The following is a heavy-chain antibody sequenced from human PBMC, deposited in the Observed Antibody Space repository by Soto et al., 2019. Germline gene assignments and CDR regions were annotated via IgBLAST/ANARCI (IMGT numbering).Heavy chain of an antibody. CDR2: IYWDDDK. Sequence: QITLKESGPTLVKPTQTLTLSCTFSGFSLSTSGVGVGWIRQPPGKALEWLALIYWDDDKRYSPSLKSRLTSTQDTSKNQVVLTMTNMDPVDTATYYCARSFYGDYVGGFAFDIWGQGTMVTVSS. D-gene: IGHD4-17*01. CDR1: GFSLSTSGVG. CDR3: ARSFYGDYVGGFAFDI. V-gene: IGHV2-5*02. J-gene: IGHJ3*02.